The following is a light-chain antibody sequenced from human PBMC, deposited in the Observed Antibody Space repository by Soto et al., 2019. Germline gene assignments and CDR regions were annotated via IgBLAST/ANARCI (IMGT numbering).Light chain of an antibody. CDR3: QQYNNGPPLT. Sequence: EIVMTHSPNPRSVSAGERVTLSCRASQSVSSNLAWYQQKPGQAPRPLIYGASTRATGIPARFSGSGSGTEFTLTISSLQSEDFAVYYCQQYNNGPPLTFGGGTKVDI. J-gene: IGKJ4*01. CDR1: QSVSSN. V-gene: IGKV3-15*01. CDR2: GAS.